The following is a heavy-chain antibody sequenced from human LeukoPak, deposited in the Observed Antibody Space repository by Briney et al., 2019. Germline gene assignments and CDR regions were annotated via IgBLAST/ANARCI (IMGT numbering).Heavy chain of an antibody. CDR2: INTNTGNP. CDR3: ARDWGRQQLVRGEADY. Sequence: ASVKVSCKASGYTFTSYAMNWVRQAPGQGLEWMGWINTNTGNPTYAQGFTGRFVFSLDTSVSTAYLQISSLKAEDTAVYYCARDWGRQQLVRGEADYWGQGTLVTVSS. D-gene: IGHD6-13*01. J-gene: IGHJ4*02. V-gene: IGHV7-4-1*02. CDR1: GYTFTSYA.